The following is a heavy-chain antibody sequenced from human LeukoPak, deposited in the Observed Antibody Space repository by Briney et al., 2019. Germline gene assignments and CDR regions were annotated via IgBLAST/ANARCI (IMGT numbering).Heavy chain of an antibody. Sequence: PSETLSLTCTVSGGSISSYYWSWIRQPPGKGLEWIGYIYYSGSTNYNPSLKSRVTISVDTSKNQFSLKLSSVTAADTAVYYCARDNDSRDPPHFDYWGQGTLVTVSS. CDR1: GGSISSYY. J-gene: IGHJ4*02. CDR3: ARDNDSRDPPHFDY. V-gene: IGHV4-59*01. D-gene: IGHD3-16*01. CDR2: IYYSGST.